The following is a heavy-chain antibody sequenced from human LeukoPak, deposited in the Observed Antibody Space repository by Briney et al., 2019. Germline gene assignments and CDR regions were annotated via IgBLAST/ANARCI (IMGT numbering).Heavy chain of an antibody. Sequence: GESLKISCKGSGYSFTSYWIGWVRQMPGKGLEWMGIIYPGDSDTRYNPSFQGQVTISADKSISTAYLQWSSLKASDTAMYYCARAGARVLRYFDWSPRGYFDYWGQGTLVTVSS. V-gene: IGHV5-51*01. CDR2: IYPGDSDT. D-gene: IGHD3-9*01. CDR3: ARAGARVLRYFDWSPRGYFDY. CDR1: GYSFTSYW. J-gene: IGHJ4*02.